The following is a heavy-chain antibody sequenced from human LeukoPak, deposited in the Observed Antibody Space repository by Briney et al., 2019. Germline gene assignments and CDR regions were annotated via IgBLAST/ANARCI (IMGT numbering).Heavy chain of an antibody. CDR2: LNPNSGGT. Sequence: ASVKVSCKASGYTFTDYYIHWVRQAPGQGLECMGWLNPNSGGTHYAQKFQGRVTMTRDTSISTAYMELSRLRSDDTAVYYCARSAYSSGWMGYWGQGTLVTVSS. V-gene: IGHV1-2*02. D-gene: IGHD6-19*01. CDR1: GYTFTDYY. CDR3: ARSAYSSGWMGY. J-gene: IGHJ4*02.